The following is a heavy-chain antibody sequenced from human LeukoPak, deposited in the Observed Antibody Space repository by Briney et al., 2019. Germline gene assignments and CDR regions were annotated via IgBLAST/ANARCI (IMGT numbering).Heavy chain of an antibody. CDR3: ARDNGYQWNWFGP. Sequence: PSQTLSLTCTVSGGSISSGDYYWSWIRQPPGKGLEWIGYIYYSGSTYYNPSLKSRVTISVDTSKNQFSLKLSSVTAADTAVYYCARDNGYQWNWFGPWGQGTLVTVSS. V-gene: IGHV4-30-4*08. D-gene: IGHD1-14*01. J-gene: IGHJ5*02. CDR2: IYYSGST. CDR1: GGSISSGDYY.